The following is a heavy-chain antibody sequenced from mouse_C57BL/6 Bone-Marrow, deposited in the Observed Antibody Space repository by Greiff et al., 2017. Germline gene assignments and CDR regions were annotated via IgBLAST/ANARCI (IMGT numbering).Heavy chain of an antibody. V-gene: IGHV3-6*01. CDR3: ARAEDGYDYYAMDD. J-gene: IGHJ4*01. CDR2: ISYDGSN. CDR1: GYSITSGYY. Sequence: EVKLQESGPGLVKPSQSLSLTCSVTGYSITSGYYWNWIRQFPGNKLEWMGYISYDGSNNYNPSLKNRISITRDTSKNQFFLKLNSVTTEDTATYYCARAEDGYDYYAMDDWGQGTSVTVSS. D-gene: IGHD2-2*01.